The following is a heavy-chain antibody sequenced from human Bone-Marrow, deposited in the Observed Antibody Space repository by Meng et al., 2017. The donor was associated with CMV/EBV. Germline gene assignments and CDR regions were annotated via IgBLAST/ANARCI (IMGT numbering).Heavy chain of an antibody. CDR3: AREYRLNYDSCGFDF. D-gene: IGHD3-22*01. V-gene: IGHV3-23*01. CDR2: ISGSGGST. J-gene: IGHJ4*02. Sequence: GGSLRLSCAASGFTFSSYAMSWVRQAPGKGLEWVSAISGSGGSTYYADSVKGRFTISRDNAKNTLYLQMNSLRAEDTAVYYCAREYRLNYDSCGFDFWGQGTLVTVSS. CDR1: GFTFSSYA.